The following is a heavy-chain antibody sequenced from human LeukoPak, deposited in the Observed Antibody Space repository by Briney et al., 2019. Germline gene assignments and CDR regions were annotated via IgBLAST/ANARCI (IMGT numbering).Heavy chain of an antibody. V-gene: IGHV3-23*01. CDR3: AKDRLLNCRGDCYIFDY. Sequence: GGSLRLSCVASGFTFSSYVMNWVRQTPGKGLEWVSSISGSGDSTFYADSVKGCFTIPRDNSKNTLYLQLDGLRTEDTALYYCAKDRLLNCRGDCYIFDYWGQGTLVTVSS. CDR2: ISGSGDST. CDR1: GFTFSSYV. J-gene: IGHJ4*02. D-gene: IGHD2-21*02.